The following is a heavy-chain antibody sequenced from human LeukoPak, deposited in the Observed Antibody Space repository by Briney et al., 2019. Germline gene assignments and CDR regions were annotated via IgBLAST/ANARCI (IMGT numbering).Heavy chain of an antibody. CDR1: GFTFSDYY. D-gene: IGHD2-2*01. CDR3: ARKDIVVVPAAMYYYYYYMDV. V-gene: IGHV3-11*01. J-gene: IGHJ6*03. Sequence: KAGGSLRLSCAASGFTFSDYYMNWIRQAPGKGLEWVSYISSSGSTIYYADSVKGRFTISRDNAKNSLYLQMNSLRAEDTAVYYCARKDIVVVPAAMYYYYYYMDVWGKGTTVTVSS. CDR2: ISSSGSTI.